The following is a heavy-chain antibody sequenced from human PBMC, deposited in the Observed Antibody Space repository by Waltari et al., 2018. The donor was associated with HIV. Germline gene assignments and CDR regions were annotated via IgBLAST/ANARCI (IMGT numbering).Heavy chain of an antibody. CDR3: VRDPKTSWGELDY. CDR2: ISSSGSTI. J-gene: IGHJ4*02. Sequence: EVQLVESGGGLVQPEGSLRLFWAASGFVFSSYSMNWVRQAPGEGLEWISFISSSGSTIYYADSVKGRFTVSRDNAENSLYLQMNSLRDEDTAVYYCVRDPKTSWGELDYWGQGTLVAVSS. V-gene: IGHV3-48*02. D-gene: IGHD3-16*01. CDR1: GFVFSSYS.